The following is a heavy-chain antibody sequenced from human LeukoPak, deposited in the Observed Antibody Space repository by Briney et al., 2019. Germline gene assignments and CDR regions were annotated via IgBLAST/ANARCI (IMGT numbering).Heavy chain of an antibody. CDR2: ISGSGGST. CDR1: GFTFSGYA. Sequence: PGGSLRLSCAASGFTFSGYAMSWVRQAPGKGLKWVSTISGSGGSTYYADSVKGRFTISRDNSKNTLYLQMNSLRAEDTAVYYCAKKKDPVIQYYFDYWGQGTLVTVSS. V-gene: IGHV3-23*01. CDR3: AKKKDPVIQYYFDY. J-gene: IGHJ4*02. D-gene: IGHD3-16*02.